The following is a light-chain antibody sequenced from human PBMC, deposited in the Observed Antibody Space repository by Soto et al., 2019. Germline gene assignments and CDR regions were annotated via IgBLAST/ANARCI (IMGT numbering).Light chain of an antibody. V-gene: IGLV2-14*01. J-gene: IGLJ1*01. Sequence: QSVLTQPASVSGSPGQSITISCTGTGSDVGSYKYVSWYQQHPGKAPKLIIFEVSNRPSGVSDRFSGSKSGNTASLTISGLQAEDEADYYCSSYTSISSLGVFGTGTKVTAL. CDR3: SSYTSISSLGV. CDR1: GSDVGSYKY. CDR2: EVS.